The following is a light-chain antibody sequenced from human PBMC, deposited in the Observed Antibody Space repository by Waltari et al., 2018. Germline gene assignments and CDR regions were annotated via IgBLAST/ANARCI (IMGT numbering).Light chain of an antibody. CDR2: VNSDGSH. J-gene: IGLJ3*02. CDR1: RRHSNNN. V-gene: IGLV4-69*01. Sequence: QLVLTQSPSASASLGASVTLTCSLSRRHSNNNISWHQQQPQKGPRSLMHVNSDGSHSKGDQTARRFAGSSAGAEHYPTISSLQSDDEADYYCQSGGHGTWVFGGGTKLTVL. CDR3: QSGGHGTWV.